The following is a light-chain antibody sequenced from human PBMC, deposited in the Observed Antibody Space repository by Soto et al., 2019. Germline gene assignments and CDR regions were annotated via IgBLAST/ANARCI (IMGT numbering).Light chain of an antibody. J-gene: IGLJ6*01. CDR1: SIDVGGYNA. CDR2: EVT. CDR3: TSFRVNRLYV. Sequence: QSVLTQPASVSGSPGQTITISCTGTSIDVGGYNAVSWYQHRPGKDPKLIIYEVTHRPAGISDRFSASKSGNTASLTISGLQADAEGDYYCTSFRVNRLYVFGTATTLTVL. V-gene: IGLV2-14*01.